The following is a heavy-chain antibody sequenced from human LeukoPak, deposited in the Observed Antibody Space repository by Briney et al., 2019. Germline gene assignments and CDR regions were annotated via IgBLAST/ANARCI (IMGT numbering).Heavy chain of an antibody. V-gene: IGHV3-7*02. J-gene: IGHJ3*02. D-gene: IGHD1-26*01. CDR3: ARRVGATSRGAFDI. CDR2: IKQDGSEK. Sequence: GGSLRLSCAASGFTFSSYAMSWVRQAPGKGLEWVANIKQDGSEKYYVDSVKGRFTISRDNAKNSLYLQMNSLRAEDTAVYYCARRVGATSRGAFDIWGQGTMVTVSS. CDR1: GFTFSSYA.